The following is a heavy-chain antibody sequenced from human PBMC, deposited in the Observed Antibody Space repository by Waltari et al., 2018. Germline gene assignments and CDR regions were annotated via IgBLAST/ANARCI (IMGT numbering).Heavy chain of an antibody. J-gene: IGHJ4*02. Sequence: QVQLVQSGAEVKKPGASVKVSCKVSGYTLTELSMHWVRQAPGKGLEWMRGIEPEDSETMYAQKFQGRVTMTEDTSTDTAYMELSNLRSEDTAVYYWATASFDYWGQGTLVTVSS. V-gene: IGHV1-24*01. CDR1: GYTLTELS. CDR2: IEPEDSET. CDR3: ATASFDY.